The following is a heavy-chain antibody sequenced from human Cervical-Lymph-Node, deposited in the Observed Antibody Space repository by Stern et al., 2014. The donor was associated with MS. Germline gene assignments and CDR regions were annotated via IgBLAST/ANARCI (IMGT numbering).Heavy chain of an antibody. D-gene: IGHD3-10*01. Sequence: VQLVESGGGLVKPGGSLRLSCAASGFTFSDFYMTWMRQAPGKGLEWVSCIINSGSTIYYADSVKGRFTISRDNAKKLLYLQMTSLRAKDTAVYYCVRSGAGNWFDPWGQGTLVTVSS. J-gene: IGHJ5*02. CDR3: VRSGAGNWFDP. CDR2: IINSGSTI. CDR1: GFTFSDFY. V-gene: IGHV3-11*01.